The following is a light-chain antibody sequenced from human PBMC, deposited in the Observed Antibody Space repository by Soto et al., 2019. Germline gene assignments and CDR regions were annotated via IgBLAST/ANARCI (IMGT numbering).Light chain of an antibody. Sequence: VLTQSPDTLSLSLGERATLSCRASQSVSTYLAWYQQRSGQGPRLLIYGASNRAPGIPARFSGSGSGTDFTLTISSLEPEDFAVYFCQQRKSWPPTFGGGTKVEIK. CDR2: GAS. CDR3: QQRKSWPPT. J-gene: IGKJ4*01. CDR1: QSVSTY. V-gene: IGKV3-11*01.